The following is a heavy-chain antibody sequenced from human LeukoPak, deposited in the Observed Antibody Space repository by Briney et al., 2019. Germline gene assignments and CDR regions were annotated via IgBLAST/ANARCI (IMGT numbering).Heavy chain of an antibody. V-gene: IGHV4-59*01. CDR3: ARDLRADYGDAGGWFDP. Sequence: PSETLSLTCTVSGGSISSYYWSWTRQPPGKGLEWIGYIYYSGSTNYNPSLKSRVTISVDTSKNQFSLKLSSVTATDTAVYYCARDLRADYGDAGGWFDPWGQGTLVTVSS. CDR1: GGSISSYY. CDR2: IYYSGST. D-gene: IGHD4-17*01. J-gene: IGHJ5*02.